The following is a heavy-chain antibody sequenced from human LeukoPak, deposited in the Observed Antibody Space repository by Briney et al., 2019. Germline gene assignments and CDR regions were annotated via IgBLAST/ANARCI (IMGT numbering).Heavy chain of an antibody. CDR3: ARGGYDSSGYYYGDY. CDR1: GFTFSSYA. D-gene: IGHD3-22*01. CDR2: ISYDGSNK. Sequence: GGSRRLACAASGFTFSSYAMHWVRQAAGKGLEWVAVISYDGSNKYYADSVKGRFTISRDNSKNTLYLQMNSLRAEDTAVYYCARGGYDSSGYYYGDYWGQGTLVTVSS. V-gene: IGHV3-30*07. J-gene: IGHJ4*02.